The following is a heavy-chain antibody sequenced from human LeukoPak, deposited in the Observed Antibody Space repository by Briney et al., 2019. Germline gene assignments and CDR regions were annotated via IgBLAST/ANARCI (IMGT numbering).Heavy chain of an antibody. CDR1: GFTFSSYG. D-gene: IGHD1-20*01. CDR3: AKKGTYNWNDPDDY. V-gene: IGHV3-30*18. Sequence: GGSLRLSYAASGFTFSSYGMHWVRQAPGKGLEWVAVISYDGGNKYYADSVKGRFTISRDNSKNTLYLQMNSLRAEDTAVYYCAKKGTYNWNDPDDYWGQGTLVTVSS. J-gene: IGHJ4*02. CDR2: ISYDGGNK.